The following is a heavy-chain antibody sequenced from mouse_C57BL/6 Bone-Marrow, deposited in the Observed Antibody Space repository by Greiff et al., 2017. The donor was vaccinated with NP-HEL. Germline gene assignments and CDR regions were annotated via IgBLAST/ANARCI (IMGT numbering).Heavy chain of an antibody. CDR1: GFTFSSYG. CDR3: ARRTVAFDY. Sequence: EVQLVESGGDLVKPGGSLKLSCAASGFTFSSYGMSWVRQTPDKRLEWVATLSSGGSYTYYPDSVKGRFTISRDNAKNTLYLQMSSLKSEDTAMYYCARRTVAFDYWGQGTTLTVSS. CDR2: LSSGGSYT. V-gene: IGHV5-6*01. J-gene: IGHJ2*01. D-gene: IGHD1-1*01.